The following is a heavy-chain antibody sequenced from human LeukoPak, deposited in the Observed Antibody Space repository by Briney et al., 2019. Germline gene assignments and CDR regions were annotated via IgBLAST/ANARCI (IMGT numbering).Heavy chain of an antibody. CDR2: IRYTGET. Sequence: GTLSLTCAVSGGSISSSNWWSWVRQPPGKGLEWVSHIRYTGETFYADSVKGRFTISKDNARNSLYLQMNDLRGEDTAIYYCARDAGNSGYGCDLWGQGTLVTVSS. CDR3: ARDAGNSGYGCDL. CDR1: GGSISSSN. J-gene: IGHJ5*02. D-gene: IGHD5-12*01. V-gene: IGHV3-48*01.